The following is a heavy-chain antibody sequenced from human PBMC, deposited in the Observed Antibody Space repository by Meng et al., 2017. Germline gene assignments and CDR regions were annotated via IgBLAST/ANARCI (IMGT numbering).Heavy chain of an antibody. CDR2: IIPIFGTA. Sequence: SVKVSCKASGGTFSSYAISWVRQAPGQGLEWMGGIIPIFGTANYAQKFQGRVMITADKATSTAYMEQSSLRSEDTAVYYCARAVYCSGGSCYSPDPPYYYYYGMDVWGQGTTVTVSS. V-gene: IGHV1-69*06. D-gene: IGHD2-15*01. CDR1: GGTFSSYA. J-gene: IGHJ6*02. CDR3: ARAVYCSGGSCYSPDPPYYYYYGMDV.